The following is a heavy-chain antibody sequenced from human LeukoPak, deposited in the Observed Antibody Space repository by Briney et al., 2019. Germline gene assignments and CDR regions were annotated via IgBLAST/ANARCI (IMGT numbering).Heavy chain of an antibody. J-gene: IGHJ5*02. D-gene: IGHD5-18*01. CDR1: GGSFIGYY. Sequence: SETLSLTCSVYGGSFIGYYWIWIRQSPGRGLQWIGEISHDGHTNYNPSLESRLTMSVDTSKNQFSLKLNSVTAADTAVYYCARDGYSFGRGFDPWGQGSLVTVSS. CDR2: ISHDGHT. V-gene: IGHV4-34*01. CDR3: ARDGYSFGRGFDP.